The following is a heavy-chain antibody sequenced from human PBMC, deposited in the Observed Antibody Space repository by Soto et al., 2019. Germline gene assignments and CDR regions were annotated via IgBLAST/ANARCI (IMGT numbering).Heavy chain of an antibody. CDR2: ISGSGNRT. V-gene: IGHV3-23*01. Sequence: EVQLLESGGGLVQPGGSLRLSCAASGITSSNYPMSWVRQAPRKGRHWVSGISGSGNRTYYADSATGRFTISNDIYKNSLSLQLDSLGVEATAVYFCVKVGVGYPTTAPHWGQGTLGTVS. D-gene: IGHD3-22*01. J-gene: IGHJ4*02. CDR3: VKVGVGYPTTAPH. CDR1: GITSSNYP.